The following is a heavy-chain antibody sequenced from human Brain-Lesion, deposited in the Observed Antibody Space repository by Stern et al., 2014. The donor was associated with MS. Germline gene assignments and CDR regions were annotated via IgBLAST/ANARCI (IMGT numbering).Heavy chain of an antibody. CDR2: IWVDGTKK. CDR3: AKDKKDSSAWNLYFYGMDV. CDR1: GFTFSSYG. D-gene: IGHD6-19*01. J-gene: IGHJ6*02. Sequence: VHLVESGGGVVQPGRSLRLSCAVSGFTFSSYGMYWVRQAPGKGLEWVAGIWVDGTKKNYIESVKGRFTISRDNSKNTLSLQMTSLRAEDTAVYYCAKDKKDSSAWNLYFYGMDVWGQGTTVIVSS. V-gene: IGHV3-33*06.